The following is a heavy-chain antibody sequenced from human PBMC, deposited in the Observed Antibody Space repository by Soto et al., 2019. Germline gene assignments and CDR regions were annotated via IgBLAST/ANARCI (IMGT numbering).Heavy chain of an antibody. J-gene: IGHJ6*02. CDR2: MNPNSGNT. Sequence: ASVKVSCKASGYTFTSYDINRVRQATGQGLEWMGWMNPNSGNTGYAQKFQGRVTMTRNTSISTAYMELSSLRSEDTAVYYCARGSDYYDSSSPYYYGMDVWGQGTTVTVSS. V-gene: IGHV1-8*01. D-gene: IGHD3-22*01. CDR3: ARGSDYYDSSSPYYYGMDV. CDR1: GYTFTSYD.